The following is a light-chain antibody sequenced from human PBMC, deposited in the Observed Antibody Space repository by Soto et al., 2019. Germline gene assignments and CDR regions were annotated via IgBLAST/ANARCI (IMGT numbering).Light chain of an antibody. CDR2: GAS. Sequence: EIVLAQSPGVLSLSPGERATLSCRASQSVDSAFFAWYQQKPGQAPRLLIYGASNRVTGIPDRFSGSGSGTDLTLTISKLEPEDFAVYYCQQYNSSPETFGRGTKVDIK. J-gene: IGKJ1*01. CDR3: QQYNSSPET. V-gene: IGKV3-20*01. CDR1: QSVDSAF.